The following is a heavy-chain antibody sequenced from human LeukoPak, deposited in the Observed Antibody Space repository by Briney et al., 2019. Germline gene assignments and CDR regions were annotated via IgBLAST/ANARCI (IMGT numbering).Heavy chain of an antibody. Sequence: GGSLRLSCAASGFALSSNYMSWVRQAPGEGLEWVSVIYSGGSTYYADSVKGRFTISRDNSKNTLYLQMNSLRAEDTAVYYCASRHCSGGGCYFAGADPFDYWGQGTLVTVSS. CDR3: ASRHCSGGGCYFAGADPFDY. D-gene: IGHD2-15*01. J-gene: IGHJ4*02. CDR1: GFALSSNY. V-gene: IGHV3-53*01. CDR2: IYSGGST.